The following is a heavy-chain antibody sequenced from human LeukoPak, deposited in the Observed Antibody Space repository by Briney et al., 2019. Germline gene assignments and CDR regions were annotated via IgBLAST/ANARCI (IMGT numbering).Heavy chain of an antibody. D-gene: IGHD6-19*01. CDR3: ARMSGIAVAAIWISYFDY. CDR2: IKQDGSEK. CDR1: GFTFGAYY. Sequence: SGESLRLSCAASGFTFGAYYMTWVRQAPGKGLEWVANIKQDGSEKYYVDSVKGRFTISRDNANNPLYLQMNSLRAEDTAVYYCARMSGIAVAAIWISYFDYWGQGTLVTVSS. V-gene: IGHV3-7*03. J-gene: IGHJ4*02.